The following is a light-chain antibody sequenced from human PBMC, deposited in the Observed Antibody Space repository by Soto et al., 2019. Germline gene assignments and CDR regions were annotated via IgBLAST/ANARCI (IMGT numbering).Light chain of an antibody. CDR2: DVT. CDR1: NSDVGGYNY. J-gene: IGLJ1*01. CDR3: CSYTSSSTPYV. Sequence: QSALTQPASVSGSPGQSSTISCTGTNSDVGGYNYVSWYQQHPGKAPKLLIYDVTHRPSGVSNRFSGSKSGNTASLTISGLQAEDEADYYCCSYTSSSTPYVFGTGTKVTVL. V-gene: IGLV2-14*01.